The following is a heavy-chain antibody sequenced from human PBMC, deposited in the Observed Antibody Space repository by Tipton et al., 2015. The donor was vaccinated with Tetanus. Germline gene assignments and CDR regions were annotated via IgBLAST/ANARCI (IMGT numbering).Heavy chain of an antibody. CDR3: ARSSIAGRWFVP. Sequence: QLVQSGAEVKKPGASVKVSCKASGYTFTSYYMHWVRQAPGQGLEWMGIINPSGGSTSYAQKFQGRVTMTRDTSTSTVYMERSSLRSEDTAVYCCARSSIAGRWFVPWGQGTLVTVSS. CDR2: INPSGGST. J-gene: IGHJ5*02. D-gene: IGHD6-6*01. CDR1: GYTFTSYY. V-gene: IGHV1-46*01.